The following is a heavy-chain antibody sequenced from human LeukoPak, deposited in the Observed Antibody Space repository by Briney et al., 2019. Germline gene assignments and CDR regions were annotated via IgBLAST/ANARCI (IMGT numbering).Heavy chain of an antibody. D-gene: IGHD2-15*01. CDR3: ARCDGETCYSPFTH. J-gene: IGHJ4*02. V-gene: IGHV3-23*01. Sequence: PGGSLRLSCAASGFTFSSYAMSWVRQAPGKGLEWFSATTDSGGMTYSADSVKGRFTISRDNSKNTLHLQMNSLRAEDTAVYYCARCDGETCYSPFTHWGQGTLVTVSS. CDR1: GFTFSSYA. CDR2: TTDSGGMT.